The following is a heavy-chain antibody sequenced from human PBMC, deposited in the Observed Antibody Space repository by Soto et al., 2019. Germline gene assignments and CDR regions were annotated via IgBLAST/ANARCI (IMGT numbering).Heavy chain of an antibody. Sequence: GESLKISCKGSGYSFTSYWIGWARQMPGKGLECIGIIYPGDSDTSNSPYLQSQVTISADKSISTAYLQWSSLKASDTAMYYCARQESSGYYYAGYYWGQGTLVTVCS. CDR2: IYPGDSDT. V-gene: IGHV5-51*01. J-gene: IGHJ4*02. D-gene: IGHD3-22*01. CDR1: GYSFTSYW. CDR3: ARQESSGYYYAGYY.